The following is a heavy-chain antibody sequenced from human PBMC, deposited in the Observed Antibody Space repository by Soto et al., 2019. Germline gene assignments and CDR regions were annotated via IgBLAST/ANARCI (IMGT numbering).Heavy chain of an antibody. CDR1: GDSISSGSYF. CDR3: SRETRSVEAPYHYYRLDV. J-gene: IGHJ6*02. D-gene: IGHD1-1*01. V-gene: IGHV4-61*01. Sequence: QVQLQESGTGLVKPSETLSLTCTVSGDSISSGSYFWSWIRQPPGKGLEWIGYIFYRGSTNHNPSLTGRVTFSVDTSNNQFSLRLRSVTAAVTAGYYCSRETRSVEAPYHYYRLDVWGQGTQVTVSS. CDR2: IFYRGST.